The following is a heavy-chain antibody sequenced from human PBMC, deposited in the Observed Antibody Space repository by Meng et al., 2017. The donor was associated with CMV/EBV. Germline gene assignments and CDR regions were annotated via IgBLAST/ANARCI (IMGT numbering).Heavy chain of an antibody. D-gene: IGHD3-16*02. Sequence: GESLKISCAACGFTFSSYDMHWVRQAPGKGLEWVSSISSSSSSYIYYADSVKGRFTISRDNAKNSLYLQMNSLRAEDTAVYYCARDFILSGNYYYYYGMDVWGQGTTVTVSS. CDR2: ISSSSSSYI. J-gene: IGHJ6*02. CDR1: GFTFSSYD. V-gene: IGHV3-21*01. CDR3: ARDFILSGNYYYYYGMDV.